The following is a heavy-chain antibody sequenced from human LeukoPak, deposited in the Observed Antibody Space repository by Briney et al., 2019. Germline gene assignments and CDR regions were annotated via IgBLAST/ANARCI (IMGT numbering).Heavy chain of an antibody. CDR2: IRFDGTSE. D-gene: IGHD3-16*02. CDR3: ARGLSLGELSMPLDY. Sequence: GGSLRLSCAASGFTFSNFGMHWVRQAPGKGLEWVAFIRFDGTSEFYADSVKGRFTISRDNSKNTLYLQMNSLRAEDTAVYYCARGLSLGELSMPLDYWGQGTLVTVSS. CDR1: GFTFSNFG. J-gene: IGHJ4*02. V-gene: IGHV3-30*02.